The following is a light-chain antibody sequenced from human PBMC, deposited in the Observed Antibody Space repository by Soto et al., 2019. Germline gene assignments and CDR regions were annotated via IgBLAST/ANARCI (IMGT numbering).Light chain of an antibody. Sequence: EIVLTQSPATMSLSPGERATLSCRTSQSVSRNLAWYQQKPGQAPRLLIYDASQRATGIAARFSGSGSGTDFTLTISSLEPEDFALYYCQHRSNWPAFGQGTRLEIK. CDR1: QSVSRN. CDR2: DAS. V-gene: IGKV3-11*01. J-gene: IGKJ5*01. CDR3: QHRSNWPA.